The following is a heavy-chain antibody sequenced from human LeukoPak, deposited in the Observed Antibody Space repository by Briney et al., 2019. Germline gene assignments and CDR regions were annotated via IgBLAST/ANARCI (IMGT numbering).Heavy chain of an antibody. CDR3: ARQAYSSGWYP. D-gene: IGHD6-19*01. CDR1: GYGFTSYW. CDR2: IYPGDSDT. J-gene: IGHJ5*02. V-gene: IGHV5-51*01. Sequence: GESLKISCKGSGYGFTSYWIGWVRQMPGKGLEWMGIIYPGDSDTRYSPSFQGQVTVSANKSISTAYLQWSSLKASDTAMYYCARQAYSSGWYPWGQGTLVTVSS.